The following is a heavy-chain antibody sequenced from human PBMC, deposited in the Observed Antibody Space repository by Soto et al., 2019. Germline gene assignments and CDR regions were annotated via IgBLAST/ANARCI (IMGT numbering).Heavy chain of an antibody. J-gene: IGHJ6*02. V-gene: IGHV4-30-4*01. CDR3: ARAPSRLLGFAHGVGQDYYYYGMDV. CDR1: GGSISSGDYY. D-gene: IGHD2-8*01. Sequence: SETLSLTCTVSGGSISSGDYYWSWIRQPPGKGLEWIGYIYYSGSTYYNPSLKSRVTISVDTSKNQFSLKLSSVTAADTAVYYCARAPSRLLGFAHGVGQDYYYYGMDVWGQGTTVTVSS. CDR2: IYYSGST.